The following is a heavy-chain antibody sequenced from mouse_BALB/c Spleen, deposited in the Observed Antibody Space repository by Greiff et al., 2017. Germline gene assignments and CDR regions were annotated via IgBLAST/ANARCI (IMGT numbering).Heavy chain of an antibody. Sequence: QVQLQQSGAELVRPGTSVKVSCKASGYAFTNYLIEWVKQRPGQGLEWIGVINPGSGGTNYNEKFKGKATLTADKSSSTAYMQLSSLTSDDSAVYFCARDVLHWYCDVWGAGTTVTVSS. V-gene: IGHV1-54*03. CDR3: ARDVLHWYCDV. CDR1: GYAFTNYL. J-gene: IGHJ1*01. CDR2: INPGSGGT.